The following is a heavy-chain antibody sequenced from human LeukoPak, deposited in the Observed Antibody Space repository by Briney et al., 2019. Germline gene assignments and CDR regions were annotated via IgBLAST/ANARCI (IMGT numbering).Heavy chain of an antibody. CDR2: IIPIFGTA. V-gene: IGHV1-69*01. Sequence: SVKVSCKASGGTFSSYAISWVRQAPGQGLERMGGIIPIFGTANYAQKFQGRVTITADESTSTAYMELSSLRSEDTAVYYCARGSIVVVPAASHYYYYMDVWGKGTTVTVSS. CDR3: ARGSIVVVPAASHYYYYMDV. J-gene: IGHJ6*03. CDR1: GGTFSSYA. D-gene: IGHD2-2*01.